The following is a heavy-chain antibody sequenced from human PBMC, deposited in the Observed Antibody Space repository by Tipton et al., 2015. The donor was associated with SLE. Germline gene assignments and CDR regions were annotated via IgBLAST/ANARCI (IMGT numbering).Heavy chain of an antibody. CDR2: IYSSGTT. CDR1: GGSVSSYY. J-gene: IGHJ4*02. CDR3: ARGPTRYYFDY. V-gene: IGHV4-59*02. Sequence: TLSLTCTVSGGSVSSYYWSWIRQPPGKGPECIGYIYSSGTTNYNPSLKSRVTISTDTSKKQFFLNLSTVTAADTAVFYCARGPTRYYFDYWGQGILVTVSS.